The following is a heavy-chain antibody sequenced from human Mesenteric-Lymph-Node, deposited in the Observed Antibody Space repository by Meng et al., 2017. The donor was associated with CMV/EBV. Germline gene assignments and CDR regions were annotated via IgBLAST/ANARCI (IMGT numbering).Heavy chain of an antibody. Sequence: GESLKISCAASGFTFSSYWMSWVRQAPGKGLEWVANIHQDGSEKYYVDSVKGRFTISRDNSKNTLYLQMNSLRAEDTAVYYCAREGWNDYGMDVWGQGTTVTVSS. J-gene: IGHJ6*02. CDR2: IHQDGSEK. D-gene: IGHD1-1*01. V-gene: IGHV3-7*03. CDR3: AREGWNDYGMDV. CDR1: GFTFSSYW.